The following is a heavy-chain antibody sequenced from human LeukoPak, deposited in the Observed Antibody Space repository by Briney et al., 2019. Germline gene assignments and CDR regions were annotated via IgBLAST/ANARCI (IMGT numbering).Heavy chain of an antibody. CDR3: ARQGGYSSSPDF. Sequence: SETLSLTCTVSGGSISSYYWSWIRQPPGKGLEWIGYIYYSGSTNYNPSLKSRVTISVDTSKNQFSLKLSSVTAADTAVYYCARQGGYSSSPDFWGQGTLVTVSS. CDR1: GGSISSYY. CDR2: IYYSGST. V-gene: IGHV4-59*08. J-gene: IGHJ4*02. D-gene: IGHD6-13*01.